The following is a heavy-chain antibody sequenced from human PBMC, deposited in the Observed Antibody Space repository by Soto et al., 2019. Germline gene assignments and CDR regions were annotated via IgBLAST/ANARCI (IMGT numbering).Heavy chain of an antibody. Sequence: ASVKVSCKASGYTFTSYGISWVRQAPGQGLEWMGWISAYNGNTNYAQKLQGRVTMTTDTSTSTAYMELRSLRSDDTAVYYCARDYYDILTGYQNYYYYYGTDVWGQGTTVTVSS. V-gene: IGHV1-18*01. CDR3: ARDYYDILTGYQNYYYYYGTDV. CDR1: GYTFTSYG. J-gene: IGHJ6*02. CDR2: ISAYNGNT. D-gene: IGHD3-9*01.